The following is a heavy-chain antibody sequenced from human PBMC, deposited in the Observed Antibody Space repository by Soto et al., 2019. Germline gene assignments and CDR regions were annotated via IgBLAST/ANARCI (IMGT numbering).Heavy chain of an antibody. V-gene: IGHV4-34*01. CDR2: INHSGST. D-gene: IGHD2-21*01. CDR1: GGSFSGYY. CDR3: ARRGGDCFDY. J-gene: IGHJ4*02. Sequence: QVQLKQWGAGLLKPSETLSLTCAVYGGSFSGYYWSCIRQPPGKGLEWIGEINHSGSTNYNPSLKSRVTISVDTSKNQFSLKLSSVTAADTAVYYCARRGGDCFDYWGQGTLVTVSS.